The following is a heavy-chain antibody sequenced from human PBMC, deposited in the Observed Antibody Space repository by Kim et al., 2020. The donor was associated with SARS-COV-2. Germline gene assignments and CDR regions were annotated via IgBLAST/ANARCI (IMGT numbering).Heavy chain of an antibody. CDR3: ARDGRDSSSWSYYYYYGMDV. D-gene: IGHD6-13*01. V-gene: IGHV3-66*02. Sequence: GGSLRLSCAASGFTVSSNYMSWVRQAPGKGLEWVSVIYSGGSTYYADSVKGRFTISRDNSKNTLYLQMNSLRAADTAVYYCARDGRDSSSWSYYYYYGMDVWGPRNTVTVSS. CDR2: IYSGGST. CDR1: GFTVSSNY. J-gene: IGHJ6*02.